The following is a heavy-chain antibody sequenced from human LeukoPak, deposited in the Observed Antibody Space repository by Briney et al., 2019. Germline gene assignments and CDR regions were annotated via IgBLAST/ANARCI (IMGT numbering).Heavy chain of an antibody. D-gene: IGHD2-15*01. J-gene: IGHJ4*02. Sequence: GGSLRLSCAASGFTFSSYSMNWVRQAPGKGLEWVSSISSSSYIYYADSVKGRFTISRDNAKNSLYLQMNSLRAEDTAVYYCARDAAYCRGGSCYFGYWGQGTLVTVSS. CDR3: ARDAAYCRGGSCYFGY. CDR1: GFTFSSYS. CDR2: ISSSSYI. V-gene: IGHV3-21*01.